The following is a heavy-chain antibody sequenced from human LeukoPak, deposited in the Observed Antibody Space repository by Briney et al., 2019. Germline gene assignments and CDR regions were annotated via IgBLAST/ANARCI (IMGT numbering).Heavy chain of an antibody. CDR2: ISGRDDTTYYTDSPEGST. J-gene: IGHJ3*02. Sequence: GGSLRLSCEASGFTFLNYAMSWVRQAPGKRRQWVSGISGRDDTTYYTDSPEGSTYNTNSAEGRFTISEDNSNNTVYLQIDSLRAESTAVYYCAKRMTTVTTRSDAFDIWGQGTMVTVSS. CDR3: AKRMTTVTTRSDAFDI. CDR1: GFTFLNYA. V-gene: IGHV3-23*01. D-gene: IGHD4-17*01.